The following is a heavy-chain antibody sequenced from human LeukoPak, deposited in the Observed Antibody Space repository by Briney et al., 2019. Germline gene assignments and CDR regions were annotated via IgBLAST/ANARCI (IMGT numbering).Heavy chain of an antibody. V-gene: IGHV2-5*02. J-gene: IGHJ5*02. CDR3: AHSQIRYFDWLPNWFDP. CDR2: IYWDDDK. Sequence: SGPTLVNPTQTLTLTCTFSGFSLSTSGVGVGWIRQPPGNALEWLALIYWDDDKRYSPSLKSRLTITKDTSKNQVVLTMTNMDPVDTATYYCAHSQIRYFDWLPNWFDPWGQGTLVTVSS. D-gene: IGHD3-9*01. CDR1: GFSLSTSGVG.